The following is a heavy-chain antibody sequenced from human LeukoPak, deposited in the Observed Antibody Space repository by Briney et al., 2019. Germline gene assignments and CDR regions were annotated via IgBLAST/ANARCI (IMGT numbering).Heavy chain of an antibody. CDR3: ARDAPLGYYYYYGMDV. CDR1: GFTFSSYW. V-gene: IGHV3-7*01. Sequence: GGSLRLSCAASGFTFSSYWMSWVRQAPGKGLEWVANIKQDGSEKYYVDSVKGRFTISRDNAKNSLYLQMNSLRAEDTAVYYCARDAPLGYYYYYGMDVWGQGTTVTVSS. J-gene: IGHJ6*02. D-gene: IGHD6-6*01. CDR2: IKQDGSEK.